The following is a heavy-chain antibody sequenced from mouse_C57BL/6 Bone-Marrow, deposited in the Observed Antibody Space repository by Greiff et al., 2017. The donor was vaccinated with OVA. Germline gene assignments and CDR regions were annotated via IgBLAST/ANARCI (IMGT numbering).Heavy chain of an antibody. CDR2: IDPETGGT. CDR3: TRGYSNYYAMDY. Sequence: VHLVESGAELVRPGASVTLSCKASGYTFTDYEMHWVKQTPVHGLEWIGAIDPETGGTAYNQKFKGKATLTADKSSSTAYMELRSLTSEDSAVSYFTRGYSNYYAMDYWGQGTSVTVSS. CDR1: GYTFTDYE. J-gene: IGHJ4*01. V-gene: IGHV1-15*01. D-gene: IGHD2-5*01.